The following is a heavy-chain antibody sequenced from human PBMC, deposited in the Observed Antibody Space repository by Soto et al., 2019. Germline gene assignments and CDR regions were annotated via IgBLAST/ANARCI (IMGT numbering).Heavy chain of an antibody. CDR1: GFTFGRYA. J-gene: IGHJ4*02. Sequence: GGSLRLSCAASGFTFGRYAMHWVRQAPGKGLEWVAVISYDGSNKYYADSVKGRFTISRDNSKNTLYLQMNSLRAEDTAVYYCARDPDSSGYYLFDYWGQGTLVTVSS. V-gene: IGHV3-30-3*01. D-gene: IGHD3-22*01. CDR2: ISYDGSNK. CDR3: ARDPDSSGYYLFDY.